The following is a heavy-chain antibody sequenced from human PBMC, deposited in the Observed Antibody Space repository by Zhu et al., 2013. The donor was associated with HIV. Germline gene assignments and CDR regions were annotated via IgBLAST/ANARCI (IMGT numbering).Heavy chain of an antibody. D-gene: IGHD2-21*02. CDR2: ISAYNGNT. V-gene: IGHV1-18*04. Sequence: QVQLVQSGAEVKKPGSSVKVSCKASGGTFTSYGISWVRQAPGQGLEWMGWISAYNGNTNYAQKLQGRVTMTTDTSTSTAYMELRSLRSDDTAVYYCARGRRGGDSKQIYYYGMDVWGQGTTVTVSS. J-gene: IGHJ6*02. CDR1: GGTFTSYG. CDR3: ARGRRGGDSKQIYYYGMDV.